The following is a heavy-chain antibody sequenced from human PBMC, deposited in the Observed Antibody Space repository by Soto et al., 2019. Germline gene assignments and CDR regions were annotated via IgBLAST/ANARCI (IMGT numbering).Heavy chain of an antibody. CDR1: GARVSSNSAA. V-gene: IGHV6-1*01. CDR2: TYYRSKWYN. Sequence: PSPTLSLPCLISGARVSSNSAAWNWIRQSPSSGLEWLGRTYYRSKWYNDYAVSVKSRITINPDTSKNQFSLQLNSVTPEDTAVYYCARVRTGGIAVAGHFDYWGQGTLVTVSS. CDR3: ARVRTGGIAVAGHFDY. D-gene: IGHD6-19*01. J-gene: IGHJ4*02.